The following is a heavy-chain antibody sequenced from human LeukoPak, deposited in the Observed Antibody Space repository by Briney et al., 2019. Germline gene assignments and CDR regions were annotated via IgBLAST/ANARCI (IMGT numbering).Heavy chain of an antibody. J-gene: IGHJ4*02. CDR1: GFTFSSYA. Sequence: GGSLRLSCAASGFTFSSYAMSWVRQAPGKGLEWVSAISGSGGSTYYADSVKGRFTISRDNAKNSLYLQMNSLRAEDTAVYYCASSPLRWEGGAYWGQGTLVTVSS. CDR3: ASSPLRWEGGAY. V-gene: IGHV3-23*01. D-gene: IGHD1-26*01. CDR2: ISGSGGST.